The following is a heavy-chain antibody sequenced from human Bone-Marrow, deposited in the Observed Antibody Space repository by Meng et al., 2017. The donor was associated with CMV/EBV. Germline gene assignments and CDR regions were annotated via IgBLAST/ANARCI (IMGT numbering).Heavy chain of an antibody. CDR3: AKDTEYYYGSGSYFDY. Sequence: GGSLRLSCAASGFTFDDYTMHWVRQAPGKGLEWVSLISWDGGSTYYADSVKGRFTISRDNAKNSLYLQMNSLRAEDTALYYCAKDTEYYYGSGSYFDYWGQGTLVTVSS. CDR1: GFTFDDYT. D-gene: IGHD3-10*01. CDR2: ISWDGGST. J-gene: IGHJ4*02. V-gene: IGHV3-43*01.